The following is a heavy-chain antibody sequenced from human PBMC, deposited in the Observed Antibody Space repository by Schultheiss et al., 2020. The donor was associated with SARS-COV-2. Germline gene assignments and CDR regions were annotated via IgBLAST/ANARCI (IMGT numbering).Heavy chain of an antibody. CDR2: IYYTGST. Sequence: SETLSLTCTVSGGSVSSPTYFWSWIRQPPGKGLEWIGYIYYTGSTYYNPSLKSRVTISVDTSKNQFSLKLRSVTAADTAVYYCARGGRITIFGVVSPWYFDLWGRGTLVTVSS. J-gene: IGHJ2*01. V-gene: IGHV4-31*03. CDR1: GGSVSSPTYF. CDR3: ARGGRITIFGVVSPWYFDL. D-gene: IGHD3-3*01.